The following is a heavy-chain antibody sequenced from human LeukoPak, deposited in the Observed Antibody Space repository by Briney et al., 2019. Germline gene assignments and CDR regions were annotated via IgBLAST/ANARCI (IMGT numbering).Heavy chain of an antibody. CDR1: GFTFSSYA. Sequence: GGSLRLSCAASGFTFSSYAMHWVRQAPGKGLEWVAVISYDGSNKYYADSVKGRFTISRDNSKNTLYLQMNSLRAEDTAVYYCARAYGDYAEFDYWGQGTLVTASS. CDR2: ISYDGSNK. V-gene: IGHV3-30-3*01. CDR3: ARAYGDYAEFDY. D-gene: IGHD4-17*01. J-gene: IGHJ4*02.